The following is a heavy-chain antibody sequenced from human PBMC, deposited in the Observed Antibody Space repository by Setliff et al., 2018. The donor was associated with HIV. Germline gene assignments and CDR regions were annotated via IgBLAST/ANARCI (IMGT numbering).Heavy chain of an antibody. J-gene: IGHJ4*02. Sequence: ASVKVSCKVSGYTLTELSRHWVRQAPGKGLEWMGSFDPRDGKTRYAQKFQGRVTMTEDTSTDTAYMELSSLRSEDTAVYYYVTGSAARPFDYWGQGTLVTVSS. CDR2: FDPRDGKT. D-gene: IGHD6-6*01. CDR3: VTGSAARPFDY. CDR1: GYTLTELS. V-gene: IGHV1-24*01.